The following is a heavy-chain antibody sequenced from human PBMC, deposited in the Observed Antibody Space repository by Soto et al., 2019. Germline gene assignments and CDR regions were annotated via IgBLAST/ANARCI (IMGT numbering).Heavy chain of an antibody. CDR3: AREDDGGDRDYYGLDV. J-gene: IGHJ6*02. CDR2: IHYSGSI. D-gene: IGHD2-21*02. Sequence: SETLSLTCTVSGGSISYEYYHWIWMRQSPGKGLEWIGYIHYSGSIIYNPSFKSRVTISVDTSKNQFSLQLSSVTAADTAVYFCAREDDGGDRDYYGLDVWGQGTTVTVSS. CDR1: GGSISYEYYH. V-gene: IGHV4-30-4*08.